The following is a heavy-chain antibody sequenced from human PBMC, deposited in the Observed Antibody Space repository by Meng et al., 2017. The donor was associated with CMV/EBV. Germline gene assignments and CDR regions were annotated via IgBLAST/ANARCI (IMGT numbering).Heavy chain of an antibody. D-gene: IGHD1-26*01. CDR1: GFTFSSYS. CDR3: ARDIRVGWELRINAFDI. V-gene: IGHV3-21*01. J-gene: IGHJ3*02. Sequence: GESLKISCAASGFTFSSYSMNWVRQAPGKGLEWVSSISSSSSYIYYADSVKGRFTIYRDNAKNSLYLQMNSLRAEDTAVYYCARDIRVGWELRINAFDIWGQGTMVTVSS. CDR2: ISSSSSYI.